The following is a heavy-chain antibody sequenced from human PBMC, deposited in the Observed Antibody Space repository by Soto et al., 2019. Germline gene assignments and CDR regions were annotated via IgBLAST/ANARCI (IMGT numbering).Heavy chain of an antibody. D-gene: IGHD3-3*01. J-gene: IGHJ6*03. CDR2: IYYSGST. Sequence: SETLSLTCTVSGGSISSYYWIWIRQPPGKGLEWIGYIYYSGSTNYNPSLKSRVTISVDTSKNQFSLKLSSVTAADTAVYYCARRYYDFWSGYQSPDYYYYYMDVWGKGTTVNVSS. CDR3: ARRYYDFWSGYQSPDYYYYYMDV. V-gene: IGHV4-59*08. CDR1: GGSISSYY.